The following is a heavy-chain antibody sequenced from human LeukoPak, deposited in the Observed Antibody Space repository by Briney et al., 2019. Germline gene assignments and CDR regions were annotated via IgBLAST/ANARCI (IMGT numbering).Heavy chain of an antibody. CDR3: ARSSFFGVVPFDY. CDR2: ISYDGFTK. V-gene: IGHV3-30*04. J-gene: IGHJ4*02. CDR1: GFSFSTYT. Sequence: GRSLRLSCVASGFSFSTYTMNWVRQAPGKGLEWVTLISYDGFTKYSADSVKGRFTISRDDSKNTVYLQMSSLRPDDTAVYYCARSSFFGVVPFDYWGQGTLATVSS. D-gene: IGHD3-3*01.